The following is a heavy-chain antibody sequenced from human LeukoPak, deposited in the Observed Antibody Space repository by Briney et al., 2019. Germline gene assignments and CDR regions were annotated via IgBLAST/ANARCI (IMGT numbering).Heavy chain of an antibody. J-gene: IGHJ4*02. CDR2: IRYDGSNK. D-gene: IGHD6-19*01. CDR3: ARDREAVAGHDFDY. Sequence: PGGSLRLSCAASGFTFSSYGMHWVRQAPGKGLEWVAVIRYDGSNKYYADSVKGRFTISRDNSKNTLYLQMNSLRAEDTAVYYCARDREAVAGHDFDYWGQGTLVTVSS. V-gene: IGHV3-33*01. CDR1: GFTFSSYG.